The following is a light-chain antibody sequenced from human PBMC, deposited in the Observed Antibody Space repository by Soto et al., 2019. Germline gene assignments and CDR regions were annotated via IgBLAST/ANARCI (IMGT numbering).Light chain of an antibody. CDR3: LQDINYPWT. V-gene: IGKV1-5*01. CDR1: QSISSW. J-gene: IGKJ1*01. CDR2: GAS. Sequence: GDRVTITCRASQSISSWLAWYQQKPGKPPKVLIYGASNLQSGVPPRFSGSGSGTDCTLAISSLQPEDAATYYCLQDINYPWTFGQGTKVDIK.